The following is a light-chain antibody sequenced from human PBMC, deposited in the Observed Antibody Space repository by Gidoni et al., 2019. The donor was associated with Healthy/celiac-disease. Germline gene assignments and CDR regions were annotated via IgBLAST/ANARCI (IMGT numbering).Light chain of an antibody. CDR3: QQYDNLLLYT. CDR2: DAS. Sequence: DIQMTQSPSSLSASVGDRVTITCHASQDISNYLNWYQQKPGKAPKLLIYDASNLETGVPSRFSGSGSGTDFTFTISSLQPEDIATYYCQQYDNLLLYTFGQGTKLEIK. V-gene: IGKV1-33*01. J-gene: IGKJ2*01. CDR1: QDISNY.